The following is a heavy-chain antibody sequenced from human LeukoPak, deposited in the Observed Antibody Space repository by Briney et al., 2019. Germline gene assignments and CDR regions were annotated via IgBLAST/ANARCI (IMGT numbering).Heavy chain of an antibody. V-gene: IGHV1-18*01. D-gene: IGHD3-3*01. CDR3: ARDRSIFGVVIARGGFDY. CDR2: ISAYNGHT. J-gene: IGHJ4*02. CDR1: GYTFTSYG. Sequence: ASVKVSCKASGYTFTSYGISWVRQAPGQGLEWMGWISAYNGHTNYAQKLHGRVTMTTYTFPSTAYMERRSLRSDDTAVYYCARDRSIFGVVIARGGFDYWGQGTLVTVSS.